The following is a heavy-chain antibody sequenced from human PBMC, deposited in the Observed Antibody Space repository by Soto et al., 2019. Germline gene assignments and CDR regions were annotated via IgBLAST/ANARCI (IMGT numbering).Heavy chain of an antibody. V-gene: IGHV4-61*01. CDR3: ARESIVGDTRFDP. CDR1: GDSLSSGRYY. D-gene: IGHD1-26*01. Sequence: PSETLSLTCTVSGDSLSSGRYYWTWIRQPPGKGLEWIGYIYHVGTSKYNPSLNSRATISLNTSKSQFSRRLTSVTAADTAVYFCARESIVGDTRFDPWGHGTLVTVSS. J-gene: IGHJ5*02. CDR2: IYHVGTS.